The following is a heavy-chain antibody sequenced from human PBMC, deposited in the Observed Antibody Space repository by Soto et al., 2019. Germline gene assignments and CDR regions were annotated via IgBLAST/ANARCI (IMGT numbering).Heavy chain of an antibody. D-gene: IGHD6-13*01. CDR1: GFTFSSYS. V-gene: IGHV3-21*01. CDR2: ISSSSSYI. CDR3: AREILSSSCDYYDYYGMDV. Sequence: EVQLVESGGGLVKPGGSLRLSCAASGFTFSSYSMNWVRQAPGKGLEWVSSISSSSSYIYYADSVKGRFTISRDNAKNSLYLQMNSLRAEDTAVYYCAREILSSSCDYYDYYGMDVWGQGTTVTVSS. J-gene: IGHJ6*02.